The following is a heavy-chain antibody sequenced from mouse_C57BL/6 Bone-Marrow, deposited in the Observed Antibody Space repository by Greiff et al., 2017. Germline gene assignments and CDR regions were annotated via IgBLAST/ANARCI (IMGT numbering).Heavy chain of an antibody. J-gene: IGHJ2*01. CDR2: IDPETGGT. D-gene: IGHD1-1*01. CDR1: GYTFTDYE. V-gene: IGHV1-15*01. CDR3: TRGGVTVVFDY. Sequence: QVQLQQSGAELVRPGASVTLSCKASGYTFTDYEMHWVKQTPVHGLEWIGAIDPETGGTAYNQKFKGKAILTADKSSSTAYMERRSLTSEDSAVYYCTRGGVTVVFDYWGQGTTLTVSS.